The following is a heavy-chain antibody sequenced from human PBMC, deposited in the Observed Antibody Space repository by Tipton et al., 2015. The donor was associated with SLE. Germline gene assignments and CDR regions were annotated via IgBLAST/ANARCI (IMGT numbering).Heavy chain of an antibody. Sequence: TLSLTCTVSGGSISSYYWSWIRQPPGKGLEWIGYIYYSGSTNYNPSLKSRVTISVDTSKNQFSLKLSSVTAADTAVYYCARVTAVAGSFDYWGQGTLVTVSS. CDR3: ARVTAVAGSFDY. CDR1: GGSISSYY. CDR2: IYYSGST. J-gene: IGHJ4*02. D-gene: IGHD6-19*01. V-gene: IGHV4-59*01.